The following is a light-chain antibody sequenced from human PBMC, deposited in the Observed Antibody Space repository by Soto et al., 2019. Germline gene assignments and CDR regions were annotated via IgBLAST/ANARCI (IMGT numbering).Light chain of an antibody. V-gene: IGLV2-8*01. CDR2: EVS. J-gene: IGLJ3*02. Sequence: QSALTQPPSASGSPGQSVTISCTGTSSDVGGYDYVSWYQQHPGKAPKVITYEVSKRPSGVPDRFSGSKSGNTASLTVSGLQAEDESDYYCSSYAGSNFWVFGGGTKLTVL. CDR1: SSDVGGYDY. CDR3: SSYAGSNFWV.